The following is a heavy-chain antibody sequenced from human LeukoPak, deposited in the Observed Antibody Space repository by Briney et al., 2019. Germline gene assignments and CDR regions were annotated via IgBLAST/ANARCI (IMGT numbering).Heavy chain of an antibody. D-gene: IGHD6-13*01. V-gene: IGHV3-11*01. Sequence: PGGSLRLSCAASGFTFSDYYMSWIRQAPGKGLEWVSYISSSGSTIYYADSVKGRFTISRDNAKNSLYLQMNSLRAEDTAVHYCARSAAGTRRSYYYYYYMDVWGKGTTVTVSS. CDR3: ARSAAGTRRSYYYYYYMDV. CDR2: ISSSGSTI. J-gene: IGHJ6*03. CDR1: GFTFSDYY.